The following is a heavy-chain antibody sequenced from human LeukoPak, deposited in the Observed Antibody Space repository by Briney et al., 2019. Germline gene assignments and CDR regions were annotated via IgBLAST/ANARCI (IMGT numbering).Heavy chain of an antibody. CDR2: INHSGST. CDR3: ARVGRSGSYNDH. CDR1: GGSFSGYY. Sequence: SETLSLTCAVYGGSFSGYYWSWIRQPPGKGLEWIGEINHSGSTSYNPSLKSRVTISVDTSKNQFSLKLSSVTAADTAVYYCARVGRSGSYNDHWGQGTLVTVSS. D-gene: IGHD1-26*01. J-gene: IGHJ5*02. V-gene: IGHV4-34*01.